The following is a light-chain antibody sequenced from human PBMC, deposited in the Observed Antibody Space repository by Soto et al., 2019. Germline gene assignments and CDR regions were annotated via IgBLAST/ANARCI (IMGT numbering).Light chain of an antibody. CDR2: SAS. CDR1: QGINND. CDR3: FQHNSYPLT. Sequence: IQMTQSPSAMSASVGDRVTITCRASQGINNDLAWFQQKPGNVPKRLIYSASTLQGGVPSRFSGSRSGTEFTLTISSLQPEDFATYYCFQHNSYPLTFGGGTKVEI. V-gene: IGKV1-17*03. J-gene: IGKJ4*01.